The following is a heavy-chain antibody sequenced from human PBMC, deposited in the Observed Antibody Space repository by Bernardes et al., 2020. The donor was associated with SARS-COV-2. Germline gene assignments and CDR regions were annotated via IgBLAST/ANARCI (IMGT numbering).Heavy chain of an antibody. Sequence: SETLSLTCAVYGGSFSGYYWSWIRQSPGKGLEWIGEINYIGDTRYNPSLDSRVAMSADTSKNQFSLNLRDVTAADTAVYYCARGLITMIRGIRIFAPWGQGTLVTVSS. CDR3: ARGLITMIRGIRIFAP. J-gene: IGHJ5*02. CDR1: GGSFSGYY. V-gene: IGHV4-34*01. CDR2: INYIGDT. D-gene: IGHD3-10*01.